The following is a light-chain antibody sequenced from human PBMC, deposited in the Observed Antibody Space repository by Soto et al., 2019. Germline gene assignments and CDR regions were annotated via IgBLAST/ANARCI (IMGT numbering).Light chain of an antibody. J-gene: IGLJ1*01. V-gene: IGLV2-8*01. CDR2: EVT. Sequence: QSVLTQPPSASGSPGQSVTISCTGTSSDVGGYNYVSWYQQHPGKAPKLMIYEVTKRPSGVPDRFSGSKSGNTASLTVSGLLAEDEADYYCQSYDSSLSGYVFGTGTKVTVL. CDR1: SSDVGGYNY. CDR3: QSYDSSLSGYV.